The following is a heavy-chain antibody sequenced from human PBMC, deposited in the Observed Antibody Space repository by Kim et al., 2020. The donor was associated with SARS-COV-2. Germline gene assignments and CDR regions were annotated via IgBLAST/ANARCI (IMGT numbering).Heavy chain of an antibody. CDR3: AKDIEHDIVVVHNGMDV. Sequence: GGSLRLSCAASGFTFDDYAMHWVRQAPGKGLEWVSGISWNSGSIGYADSVKGRFTISRDNAKNSLYLQMNSLRAEDTALYYCAKDIEHDIVVVHNGMDVWGQGTTVTVSS. J-gene: IGHJ6*02. V-gene: IGHV3-9*01. CDR1: GFTFDDYA. D-gene: IGHD2-15*01. CDR2: ISWNSGSI.